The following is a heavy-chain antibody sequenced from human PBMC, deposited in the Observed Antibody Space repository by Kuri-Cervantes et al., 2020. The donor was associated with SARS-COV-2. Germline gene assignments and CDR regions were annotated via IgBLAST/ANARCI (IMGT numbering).Heavy chain of an antibody. J-gene: IGHJ3*02. CDR1: GYTFTSYY. CDR2: INPSGGST. V-gene: IGHV1-46*01. D-gene: IGHD3-16*01. Sequence: ASVKVSCKASGYTFTSYYMHWVRQAPGQGLEWMGIINPSGGSTSYAQKSQGRVTMTRDTSTSTVYMELSSLRSEDTAMYYCAGDISDYDQAFDTWGQGTMVTVSS. CDR3: AGDISDYDQAFDT.